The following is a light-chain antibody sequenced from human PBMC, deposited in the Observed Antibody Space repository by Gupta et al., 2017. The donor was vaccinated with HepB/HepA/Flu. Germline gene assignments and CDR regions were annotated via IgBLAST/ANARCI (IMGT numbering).Light chain of an antibody. Sequence: EIVLTQSPGTLSLSPGERATLSCRASQTFDSNYLAWYQHKSGQAPRLLIYSASSRDTGIPDSVSGSGGGTDFTLSSTRLEHEDCEVYYWQHYGTSPGFGRGTKVEIK. CDR2: SAS. V-gene: IGKV3-20*01. J-gene: IGKJ4*01. CDR3: QHYGTSPG. CDR1: QTFDSNY.